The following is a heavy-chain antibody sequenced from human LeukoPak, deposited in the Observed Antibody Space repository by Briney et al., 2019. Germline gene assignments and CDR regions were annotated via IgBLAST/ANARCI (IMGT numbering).Heavy chain of an antibody. CDR3: AKEVGYGMDV. CDR2: IPYDGSNK. Sequence: GGSLRRSCAASGFTFISYGFHWVRKAPGKGLEWVAVIPYDGSNKYYADSVKGRFTISRDNSKNTLYLQMNTLRAEDTAVYYCAKEVGYGMDVWGQGTTVTVSS. CDR1: GFTFISYG. J-gene: IGHJ6*02. V-gene: IGHV3-30*18. D-gene: IGHD1-26*01.